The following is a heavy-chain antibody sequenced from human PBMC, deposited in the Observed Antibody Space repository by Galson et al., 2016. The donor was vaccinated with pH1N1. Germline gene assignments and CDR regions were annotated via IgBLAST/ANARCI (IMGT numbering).Heavy chain of an antibody. CDR2: IRFDENNN. D-gene: IGHD4-17*01. Sequence: SLRLSCAASGFTFSSYWMNWVRQAPGKGLEWVAFIRFDENNNYYADSVKGRFTISRDSSKNMLYLQMNSLRAEDTAVYYCAKDRAANYGDYWDYWGQGTLVTVSS. J-gene: IGHJ4*02. CDR1: GFTFSSYW. V-gene: IGHV3-30*02. CDR3: AKDRAANYGDYWDY.